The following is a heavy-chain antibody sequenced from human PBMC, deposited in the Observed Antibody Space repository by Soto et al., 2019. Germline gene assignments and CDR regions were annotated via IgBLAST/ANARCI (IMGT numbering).Heavy chain of an antibody. CDR1: GFSFSSFA. D-gene: IGHD2-2*01. J-gene: IGHJ5*02. Sequence: GGSLRLSCEASGFSFSSFAMNWVRQAPGRGLEWVSYISDDGASIYYADSLKGRFTISRDNAKNSLSLQMNSLRAEDTAVYYCVSEQLLVATGWFDPWGQGTLVTVSS. V-gene: IGHV3-48*03. CDR2: ISDDGASI. CDR3: VSEQLLVATGWFDP.